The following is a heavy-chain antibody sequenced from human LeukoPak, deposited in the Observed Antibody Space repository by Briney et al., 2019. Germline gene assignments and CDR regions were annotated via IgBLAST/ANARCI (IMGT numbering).Heavy chain of an antibody. CDR1: GFTFSDYY. Sequence: PGGSLRLSCAASGFTFSDYYMSWIRQAPGKGLEWVSSISSSDTTIYYTDSMKGRFTISRDNAKNSLYLQMNNLRAEDTAVYYCARDRRYFDTGGLGGPDYWGQGTLVTVSS. J-gene: IGHJ4*02. CDR3: ARDRRYFDTGGLGGPDY. D-gene: IGHD2-8*02. CDR2: ISSSDTTI. V-gene: IGHV3-11*04.